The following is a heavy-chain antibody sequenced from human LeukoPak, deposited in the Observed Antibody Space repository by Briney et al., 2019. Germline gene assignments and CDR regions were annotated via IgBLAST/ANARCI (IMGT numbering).Heavy chain of an antibody. V-gene: IGHV4-39*07. D-gene: IGHD2-2*01. J-gene: IGHJ3*02. CDR2: IYYSGST. CDR1: GGSISSSTYY. Sequence: PSETPSLTCTVFGGSISSSTYYWAWIRQPPGKGLEWIGSIYYSGSTYYNPPLKSRVTISVDTSKNQFSLKLSSVTAADTAVYYCARGDIVVVPANDAFDIWGQGTMVTVSS. CDR3: ARGDIVVVPANDAFDI.